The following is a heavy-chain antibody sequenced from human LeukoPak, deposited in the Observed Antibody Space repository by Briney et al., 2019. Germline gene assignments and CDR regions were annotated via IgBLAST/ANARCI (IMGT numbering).Heavy chain of an antibody. CDR2: IWYDGSNK. D-gene: IGHD5-18*01. CDR1: GVTFSSYG. Sequence: PGRSLRLSCAASGVTFSSYGMYWVRQAPGKGLEWVAVIWYDGSNKYYVDSVKGRFTISRDNSKNTLYLQMNSLRAEDTAVYYCAKGPSDTAVATAFDYWGQGTLVTVSS. CDR3: AKGPSDTAVATAFDY. V-gene: IGHV3-33*06. J-gene: IGHJ4*02.